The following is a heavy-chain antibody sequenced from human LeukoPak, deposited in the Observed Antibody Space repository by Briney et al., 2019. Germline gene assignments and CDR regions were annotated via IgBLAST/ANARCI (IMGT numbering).Heavy chain of an antibody. V-gene: IGHV4-30-4*01. Sequence: SETLSLTCTVSGGSISSGDYYWSWIRQPPGKGLEWIGCIYYSGSTYYNPSLKSRVTISVDTSKNQFSLKLSSVTAADTAVYYCARLSAVEYYYDSSGVPFDYWGQGTLVTVSS. D-gene: IGHD3-22*01. CDR1: GGSISSGDYY. CDR3: ARLSAVEYYYDSSGVPFDY. J-gene: IGHJ4*02. CDR2: IYYSGST.